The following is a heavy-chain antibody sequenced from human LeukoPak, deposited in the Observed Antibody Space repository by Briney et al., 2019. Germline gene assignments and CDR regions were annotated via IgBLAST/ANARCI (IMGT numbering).Heavy chain of an antibody. CDR2: INPSGGST. CDR3: ARDLGISDYRYYMDV. J-gene: IGHJ6*03. Sequence: ASVKVSCKASGYTFTSYYMHWVRQAPGQGLEWMGIINPSGGSTSYAQKFQGRVTMTTDTSTSTAYMELRSLRSDDTAVYYCARDLGISDYRYYMDVWGQGTTVTVSS. V-gene: IGHV1-46*01. CDR1: GYTFTSYY.